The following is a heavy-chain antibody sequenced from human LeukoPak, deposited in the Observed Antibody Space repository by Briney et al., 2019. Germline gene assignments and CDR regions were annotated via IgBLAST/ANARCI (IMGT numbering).Heavy chain of an antibody. V-gene: IGHV3-21*04. Sequence: GGSLRLSCAASGYTFSSYSMNWVRQAPGKGLEWVSSISSSSSYIYYADSVKGRFTISRDNAKNSLYLQMNSLRVEDTAVYYCAKEGRSLQTYWGQGTLVTVSS. D-gene: IGHD5-24*01. CDR2: ISSSSSYI. CDR3: AKEGRSLQTY. J-gene: IGHJ4*02. CDR1: GYTFSSYS.